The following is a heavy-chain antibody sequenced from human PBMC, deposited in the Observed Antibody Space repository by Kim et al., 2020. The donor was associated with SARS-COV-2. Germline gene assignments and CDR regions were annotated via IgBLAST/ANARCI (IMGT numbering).Heavy chain of an antibody. CDR1: GGTFSSYA. J-gene: IGHJ6*02. CDR3: ARDRTIEFWSGYPATYYYYGMDV. V-gene: IGHV1-69*13. CDR2: IIPIFGTA. Sequence: SVKVSCKASGGTFSSYAISWVRQAPGQGLEWMGGIIPIFGTANYAQKFQGRVTITADESTSTAYMELSSLRSEDTAVYYCARDRTIEFWSGYPATYYYYGMDVWGQGTTVTVSS. D-gene: IGHD3-3*01.